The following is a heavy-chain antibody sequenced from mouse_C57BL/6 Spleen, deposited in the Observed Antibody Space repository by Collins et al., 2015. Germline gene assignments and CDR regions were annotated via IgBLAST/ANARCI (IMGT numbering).Heavy chain of an antibody. J-gene: IGHJ4*01. D-gene: IGHD2-3*01. CDR3: ARDGYSLYYAMDY. CDR1: GFTFSSFG. V-gene: IGHV5-17*02. CDR2: ISSGSSTI. Sequence: DVQLVESGGGLVQPGGSRKLSCAASGFTFSSFGMHWVRQAPEKGLEWVAYISSGSSTIYYADTVKGRFTISRDNPKNTLFLQMTSLRSEDTAMYYCARDGYSLYYAMDYWGQGTSVTVSS.